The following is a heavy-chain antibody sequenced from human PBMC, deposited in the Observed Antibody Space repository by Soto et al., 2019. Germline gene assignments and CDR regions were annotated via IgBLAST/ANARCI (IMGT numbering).Heavy chain of an antibody. D-gene: IGHD6-19*01. CDR2: ISSSSSTI. CDR1: GFTFSSYS. CDR3: ASVSSGWQRAFDY. V-gene: IGHV3-48*02. Sequence: GGSLRLSCAASGFTFSSYSMNWVRQAPGKGLEWVSYISSSSSTIYYADSVKGRFTISRDNAKNSLYLQMNSLRDEDTAVYYCASVSSGWQRAFDYWGQGTLVTVSS. J-gene: IGHJ4*02.